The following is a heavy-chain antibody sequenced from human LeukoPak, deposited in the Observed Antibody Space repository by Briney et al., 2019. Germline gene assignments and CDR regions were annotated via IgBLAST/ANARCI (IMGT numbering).Heavy chain of an antibody. J-gene: IGHJ4*02. CDR2: MNPNSGNT. CDR1: GYTFTSYD. Sequence: ASVKVSCKASGYTFTSYDINWVRQATGQGLEWMGWMNPNSGNTGYAQKFQGRVTMTRNTSISTAYMELSSLRSEDTAVYYCARVGTRYVWGSPTSNYWGQGTPVTVSS. CDR3: ARVGTRYVWGSPTSNY. V-gene: IGHV1-8*01. D-gene: IGHD3-16*01.